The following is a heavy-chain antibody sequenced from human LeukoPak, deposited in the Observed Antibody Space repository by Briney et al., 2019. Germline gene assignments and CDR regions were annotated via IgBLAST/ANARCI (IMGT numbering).Heavy chain of an antibody. V-gene: IGHV4-34*01. CDR1: GGSFSGYY. D-gene: IGHD3-22*01. CDR2: INHSGST. J-gene: IGHJ5*02. Sequence: SETLSLTCAVYGGSFSGYYWSWIRQPPGKGLEWIGEINHSGSTNYNPSLKSRVTISVDTSKSQFSLKLSSVTAADTAVYYCARHLWAGITMTKPTKYNWFDPWGQGTLVTVSS. CDR3: ARHLWAGITMTKPTKYNWFDP.